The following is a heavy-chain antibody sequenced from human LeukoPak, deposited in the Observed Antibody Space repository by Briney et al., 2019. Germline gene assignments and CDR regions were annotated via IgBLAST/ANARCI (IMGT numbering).Heavy chain of an antibody. Sequence: GGSLRLSCAASGFTFSSYGMHWVRQAPGKGLEWVAVIWYGGSNKYYADSVKGRFTISRDNSKNTLYLQMNSLRAEDTAVYYCAKEGYSSSWYYFDYWGQGTLVTVSS. CDR1: GFTFSSYG. J-gene: IGHJ4*02. D-gene: IGHD6-13*01. CDR3: AKEGYSSSWYYFDY. V-gene: IGHV3-30*02. CDR2: IWYGGSNK.